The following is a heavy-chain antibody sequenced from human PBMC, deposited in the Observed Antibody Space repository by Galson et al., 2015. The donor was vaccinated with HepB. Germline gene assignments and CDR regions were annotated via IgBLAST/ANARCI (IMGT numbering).Heavy chain of an antibody. V-gene: IGHV3-66*02. CDR1: GFTVSSNY. CDR2: IYSGGST. CDR3: ASKRIVGAATYFDY. D-gene: IGHD1-26*01. J-gene: IGHJ4*02. Sequence: SLRLSCAASGFTVSSNYMSWVRQAPGKGLEWVSVIYSGGSTYYADSVKGRFTISRDNSKNTLYLQMNSLRAEDTAVYYCASKRIVGAATYFDYWGQGTLVTVSS.